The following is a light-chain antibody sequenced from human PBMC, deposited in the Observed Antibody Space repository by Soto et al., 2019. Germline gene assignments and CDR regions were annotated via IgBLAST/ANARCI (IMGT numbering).Light chain of an antibody. CDR2: EDN. CDR3: QSYDSSIDWV. J-gene: IGLJ3*02. Sequence: NFMLTQPHSVSESPGKTVTISCTRSSGSIASNYVQWYQQRPGSAPTTVIYEDNQRPSGVPDRFSGSIDSSSNSASLTISGLKTEDEADYYCQSYDSSIDWVFGGRTKLTVL. V-gene: IGLV6-57*03. CDR1: SGSIASNY.